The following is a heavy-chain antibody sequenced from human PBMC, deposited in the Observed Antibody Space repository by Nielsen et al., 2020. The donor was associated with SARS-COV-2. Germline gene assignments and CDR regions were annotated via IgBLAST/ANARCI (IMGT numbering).Heavy chain of an antibody. CDR2: INPNSGGT. J-gene: IGHJ5*02. D-gene: IGHD3-22*01. Sequence: ASVKVSCKASGYTFTGYYMHWVRQAPGQGLEWMGWINPNSGGTNYAQKFQGRVTMTRDTSISTAYMELSRLRSDDTAVYYCARWGKLNYYDFMARGDWFDPWGQGTLVTVSS. V-gene: IGHV1-2*02. CDR3: ARWGKLNYYDFMARGDWFDP. CDR1: GYTFTGYY.